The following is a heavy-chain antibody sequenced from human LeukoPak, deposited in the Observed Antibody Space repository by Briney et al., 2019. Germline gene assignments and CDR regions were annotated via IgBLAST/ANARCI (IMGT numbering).Heavy chain of an antibody. CDR2: IIPIFGTA. V-gene: IGHV1-69*13. CDR3: ATSFGVAIFDAFDI. J-gene: IGHJ3*02. D-gene: IGHD3-3*01. CDR1: GGTFSSYA. Sequence: SVKVSCKASGGTFSSYAISWVRQAPGQGLEWMGGIIPIFGTANYAQKFQGRVTITADESTSTAYMGLSSLRSEDTAVYYCATSFGVAIFDAFDIWGQGTMVTVSS.